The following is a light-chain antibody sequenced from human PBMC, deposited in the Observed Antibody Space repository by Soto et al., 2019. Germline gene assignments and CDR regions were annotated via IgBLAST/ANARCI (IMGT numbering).Light chain of an antibody. Sequence: ASQSISSWLAWYQQKPGKAPNLLIHKASHLESGVPSRFSGSGSGTDFTLTISSLEPEDFAVYYCQQRSNWPPWTFGQGTKVDIK. CDR2: KAS. J-gene: IGKJ1*01. CDR1: QSISSW. CDR3: QQRSNWPPWT. V-gene: IGKV1-5*03.